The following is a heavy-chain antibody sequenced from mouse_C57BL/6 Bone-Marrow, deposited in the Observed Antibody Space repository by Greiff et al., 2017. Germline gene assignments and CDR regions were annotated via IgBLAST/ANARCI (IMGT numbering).Heavy chain of an antibody. CDR3: TRGGGSLAY. V-gene: IGHV6-6*01. CDR1: GFTFSDSW. Sequence: EVKLMESGGGLVQPGGSMKLSCAASGFTFSDSWMDWVRQSPEQGLEWVAEIRNKANNHATYYADSVKGRFTISRDASKSCVYLQMNSLRAEDAGIYYCTRGGGSLAYWGQGTLFTVSA. J-gene: IGHJ3*01. D-gene: IGHD1-1*02. CDR2: IRNKANNHAT.